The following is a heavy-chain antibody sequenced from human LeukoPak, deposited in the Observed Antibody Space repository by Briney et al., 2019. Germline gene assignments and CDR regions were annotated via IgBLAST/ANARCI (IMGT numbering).Heavy chain of an antibody. Sequence: SQTLSLTCTVSGGSISSGSYYWSWIRQPAGKGLEWIGRIYTSGSTNYNPSLKSRVTISVDTSKNQSSLKLSSVTAADTAVYYCARVGDFWRGYYFDYWGQGTLVTVSS. CDR1: GGSISSGSYY. CDR3: ARVGDFWRGYYFDY. J-gene: IGHJ4*02. D-gene: IGHD3-3*01. V-gene: IGHV4-61*02. CDR2: IYTSGST.